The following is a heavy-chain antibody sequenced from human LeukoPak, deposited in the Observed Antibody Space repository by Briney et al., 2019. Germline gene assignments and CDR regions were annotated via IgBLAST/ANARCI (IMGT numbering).Heavy chain of an antibody. V-gene: IGHV1-69*13. Sequence: SVKVSCKASGGTFSSYAISWVRQAPGQGPEWMGGIIPIFGTANYAQKFQGRVTITADESTSTAYMELSSLRSEDTAVYYCARGGGDIVVVPAAMDYWGQGTLVTVSS. J-gene: IGHJ4*02. CDR1: GGTFSSYA. CDR3: ARGGGDIVVVPAAMDY. CDR2: IIPIFGTA. D-gene: IGHD2-2*01.